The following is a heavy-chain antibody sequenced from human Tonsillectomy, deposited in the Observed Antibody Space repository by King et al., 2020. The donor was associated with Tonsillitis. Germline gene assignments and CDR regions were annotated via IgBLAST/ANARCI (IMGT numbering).Heavy chain of an antibody. D-gene: IGHD3-3*01. V-gene: IGHV3-30*03. CDR3: AREDFWSGTDY. CDR2: ISYDGSNK. CDR1: GFTFSSYG. Sequence: QLVQSGGGVVQPGRSLRLSCAASGFTFSSYGMHWVRQAPGKGLEWLAVISYDGSNKYYADSVKGRFTISRDNSKNTLYLQMNSLRAEDTAVYYCAREDFWSGTDYWGQGTLVTVSS. J-gene: IGHJ4*02.